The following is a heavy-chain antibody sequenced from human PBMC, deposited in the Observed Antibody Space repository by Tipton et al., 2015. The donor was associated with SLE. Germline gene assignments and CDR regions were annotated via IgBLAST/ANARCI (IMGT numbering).Heavy chain of an antibody. Sequence: SLRLSCAASGFNFRTYAMHWVRQAPGKGLEWVAVVWFDGSQEFSAESVKGRFTISRDNSKNTVYLQMNSVRAEDTAIYYCAKDQPPLEELGNRAFDVWGQGTMVTVSS. CDR3: AKDQPPLEELGNRAFDV. CDR1: GFNFRTYA. D-gene: IGHD1-1*01. V-gene: IGHV3-33*03. CDR2: VWFDGSQE. J-gene: IGHJ3*01.